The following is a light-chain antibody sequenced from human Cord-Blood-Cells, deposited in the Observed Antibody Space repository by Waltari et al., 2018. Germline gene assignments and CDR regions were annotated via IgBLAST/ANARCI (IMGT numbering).Light chain of an antibody. J-gene: IGKJ1*01. CDR3: QQRSNWPP. V-gene: IGKV3-11*01. Sequence: EIVLTQSPATLSLSPGGRATLSCRASQSVSSYLAWYQQKPGQAPRLLIYDASNRATGIPARFSGSGSGTDFTLTISSLEPEDFAVYYCQQRSNWPPFGQGTKVEIK. CDR2: DAS. CDR1: QSVSSY.